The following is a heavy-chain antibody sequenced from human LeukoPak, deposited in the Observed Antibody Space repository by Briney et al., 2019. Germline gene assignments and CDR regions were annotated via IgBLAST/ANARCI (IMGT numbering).Heavy chain of an antibody. D-gene: IGHD2-2*02. CDR1: GGSFSGYY. V-gene: IGHV4-34*01. Sequence: SGTLSLTCAVYGGSFSGYYWSWIRQPPGKGLEWIGEINHSGSTNYNPSLKSRVTISVDTSKNQFSLKLSSVTAADTAVYYCARRGGYCSSTSCYTWIPNWFDPWGQGTLVTVSS. J-gene: IGHJ5*02. CDR2: INHSGST. CDR3: ARRGGYCSSTSCYTWIPNWFDP.